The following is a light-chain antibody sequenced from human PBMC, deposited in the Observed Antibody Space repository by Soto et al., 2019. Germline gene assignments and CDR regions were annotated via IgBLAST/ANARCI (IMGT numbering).Light chain of an antibody. Sequence: QAVVTQPPSASGTPGQRATISCSGSSSNIGSNTVNWYQQLPGTAPKLLIYGNIQRPSGVPDRFSGSKSGTSASLAISGLQSEDEADYYCAAWDGSLNGWVFGGGTKLTVL. CDR2: GNI. CDR3: AAWDGSLNGWV. V-gene: IGLV1-44*01. CDR1: SSNIGSNT. J-gene: IGLJ3*02.